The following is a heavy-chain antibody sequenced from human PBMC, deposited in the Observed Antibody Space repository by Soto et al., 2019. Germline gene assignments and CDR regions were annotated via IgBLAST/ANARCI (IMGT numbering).Heavy chain of an antibody. D-gene: IGHD4-17*01. V-gene: IGHV3-23*01. Sequence: VQLLESGGGLVQPGGSLRLSCAASGFTFRNYAMTWARQAPGKGLEWVSSLLRSGSSAYYADSVRGRFSISSDTSANSLYLPMDNLRAEDTAIYYCAKDAISGDGIWLMDSWGQGTVVTVSS. J-gene: IGHJ5*02. CDR3: AKDAISGDGIWLMDS. CDR2: LLRSGSSA. CDR1: GFTFRNYA.